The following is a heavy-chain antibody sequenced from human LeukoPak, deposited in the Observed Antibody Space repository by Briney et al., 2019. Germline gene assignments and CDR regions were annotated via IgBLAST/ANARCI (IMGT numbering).Heavy chain of an antibody. Sequence: SETLSLTCTVSGGSISSYYWSWIRQPPGKGLEWIGYIYYSGSTYYNPSLKSRVTISVDTSKNQFSLKLSSVTAADTAVYYCARGYYDSSGYYVHYYFDYWGQGTLVTVSS. V-gene: IGHV4-59*08. D-gene: IGHD3-22*01. J-gene: IGHJ4*02. CDR2: IYYSGST. CDR1: GGSISSYY. CDR3: ARGYYDSSGYYVHYYFDY.